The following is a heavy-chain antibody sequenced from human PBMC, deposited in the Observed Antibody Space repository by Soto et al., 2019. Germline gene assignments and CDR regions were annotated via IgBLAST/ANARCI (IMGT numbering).Heavy chain of an antibody. J-gene: IGHJ4*02. Sequence: QVQLVESGGGVVQPGRSLRLSCAASGFTFSSYGMHWVRQAPGKGLEWVAVISYDGSNKYYADSVKGRFTISRDNSKNTLYLQINSLRAEDTAVYYCAKGEILWFGELDYWGQGTLVTVSS. V-gene: IGHV3-30*18. CDR2: ISYDGSNK. D-gene: IGHD3-10*01. CDR3: AKGEILWFGELDY. CDR1: GFTFSSYG.